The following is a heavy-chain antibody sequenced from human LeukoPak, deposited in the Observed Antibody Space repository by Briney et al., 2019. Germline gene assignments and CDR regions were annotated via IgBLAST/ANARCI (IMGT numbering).Heavy chain of an antibody. J-gene: IGHJ4*02. CDR1: GFTFSSYA. CDR2: ISSNGGST. Sequence: PGGSLRLSCAAPGFTFSSYAMHWVRQAPGKGLEYVSAISSNGGSTYYANSVKGRFTISRDNSKNTLYLQMGSLRAEDMAVYYCAREGEMATIRGPLYYFDYWGQGTLVTVSS. D-gene: IGHD5-24*01. CDR3: AREGEMATIRGPLYYFDY. V-gene: IGHV3-64*01.